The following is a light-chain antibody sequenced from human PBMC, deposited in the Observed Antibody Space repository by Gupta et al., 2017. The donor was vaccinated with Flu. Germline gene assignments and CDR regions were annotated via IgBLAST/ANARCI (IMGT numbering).Light chain of an antibody. V-gene: IGKV3-15*01. CDR1: QNIARN. CDR2: GAS. CDR3: QQYNEGPRIT. Sequence: EIVLTQSPATLSLSPGERATLSCRASQNIARNLGWYQRKPGQAPRLLIFGASTRATGIPARFSGSGSGTEFTLTISSLQSEDFAVYYCQQYNEGPRITFGQGTRLEMK. J-gene: IGKJ5*01.